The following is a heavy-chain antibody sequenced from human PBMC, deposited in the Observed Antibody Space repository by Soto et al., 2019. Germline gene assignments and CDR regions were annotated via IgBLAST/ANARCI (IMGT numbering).Heavy chain of an antibody. D-gene: IGHD3-3*01. Sequence: GGSLRLSCAASGFGFSDSYMSWIRQAPGKGLEWISYISTSSSSIYYADSVKGRFTISRDNAKNSLYLQMNSLRAEDTAVYYCARDDFWSGYYRYFDYWGQGALVTVSS. V-gene: IGHV3-11*01. J-gene: IGHJ4*02. CDR1: GFGFSDSY. CDR3: ARDDFWSGYYRYFDY. CDR2: ISTSSSSI.